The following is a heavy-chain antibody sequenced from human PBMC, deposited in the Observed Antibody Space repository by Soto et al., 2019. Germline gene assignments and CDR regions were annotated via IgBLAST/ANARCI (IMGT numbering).Heavy chain of an antibody. J-gene: IGHJ3*02. D-gene: IGHD2-8*01. V-gene: IGHV1-69*02. Sequence: SVKVSCKASGGTFSSYTISWVRQAPGQGLEWMGRIIPILGIANYAQKFQGRVTITADKSTSTAYMELSSLRSEDTAVYYCASFTGYCTNGVCPDDAFDIWGQGTMVTVSS. CDR2: IIPILGIA. CDR3: ASFTGYCTNGVCPDDAFDI. CDR1: GGTFSSYT.